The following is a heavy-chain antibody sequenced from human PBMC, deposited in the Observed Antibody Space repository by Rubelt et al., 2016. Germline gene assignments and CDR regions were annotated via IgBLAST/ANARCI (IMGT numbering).Heavy chain of an antibody. D-gene: IGHD5-24*01. CDR1: GYTFTGYY. CDR3: AREDGDY. Sequence: QVQLVQSGAEVKKPGASVKVSCKASGYTFTGYYMHWVRQAPGQGLEWVGRINPHSGDTNYAQKFQGRVTMTRETSIRKAYMELSRLRTDDTAVFYCAREDGDYWGQGTLVTVSS. CDR2: INPHSGDT. J-gene: IGHJ4*02. V-gene: IGHV1-2*06.